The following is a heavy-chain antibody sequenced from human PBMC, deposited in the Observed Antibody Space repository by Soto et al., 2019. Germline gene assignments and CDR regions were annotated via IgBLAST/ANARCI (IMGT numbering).Heavy chain of an antibody. CDR3: ATHPPYGPLDH. V-gene: IGHV4-39*01. CDR1: GGSISISSYY. J-gene: IGHJ4*02. CDR2: IYYSENT. Sequence: SGTLSLTCTVSGGSISISSYYWCWIRQPPGKGLEWIGNIYYSENTYYNPSLKSRVTISVDTSKNQFSLRLTSVTAADTAVYYCATHPPYGPLDHWGQGTLVTVSS. D-gene: IGHD4-17*01.